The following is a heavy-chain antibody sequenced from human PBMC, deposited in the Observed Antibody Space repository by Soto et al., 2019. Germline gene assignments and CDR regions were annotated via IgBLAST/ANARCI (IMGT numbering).Heavy chain of an antibody. CDR1: GCTCIDDG. Sequence: GGSLRLSWVSSGCTCIDDGRSLVRQAPGRGLEWVANINNNGSAKYYVDSVKGRFTISRDNAKNSLYLQMNSLRAEDTAVYYCASWAPRIYMTTVSPWGQGTLVTVSS. D-gene: IGHD4-17*01. CDR3: ASWAPRIYMTTVSP. J-gene: IGHJ5*02. CDR2: INNNGSAK. V-gene: IGHV3-7*01.